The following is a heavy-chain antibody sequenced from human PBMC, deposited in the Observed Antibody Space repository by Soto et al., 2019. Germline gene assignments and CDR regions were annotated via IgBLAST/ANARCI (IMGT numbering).Heavy chain of an antibody. CDR2: VYYNGST. V-gene: IGHV4-61*01. CDR3: ARVDYGDYPWFDP. Sequence: QVQLQESGPGLVKPSDTLSLTCSVSGGSVSSHLYYCGWIRQPPGNGLEWIANVYYNGSTNYNPSLKSRDTISLDTSKNQFSLKLSSVTAADTAVYYCARVDYGDYPWFDPWGQGTPVTVSS. CDR1: GGSVSSHLYY. D-gene: IGHD4-17*01. J-gene: IGHJ5*02.